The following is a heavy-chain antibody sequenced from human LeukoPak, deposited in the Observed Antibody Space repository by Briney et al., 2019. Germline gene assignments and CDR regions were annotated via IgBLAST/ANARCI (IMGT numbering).Heavy chain of an antibody. Sequence: PGGSLRLSCAASGFTFSSYGMHWVRQAPGKGLEWVAFIRYDGSNKYYADSVKGRFTISRDNSKNTLYLQMNSLRAEDTAVYYCAKAVVAAAGNYYYYYGMDVWGQGTTVTVSS. CDR3: AKAVVAAAGNYYYYYGMDV. CDR2: IRYDGSNK. D-gene: IGHD6-13*01. V-gene: IGHV3-30*02. J-gene: IGHJ6*02. CDR1: GFTFSSYG.